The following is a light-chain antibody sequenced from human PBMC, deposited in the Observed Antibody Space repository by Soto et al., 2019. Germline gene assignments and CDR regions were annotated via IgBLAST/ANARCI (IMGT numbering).Light chain of an antibody. CDR3: QQRHMWPIT. Sequence: EVVLTQSPVTLSLSPGEKATLSCRASQSFRGLLAWYQQKPGQAPRLLIYDAYNRATGIPPRFSGSGSGKDFTLTISSLEPEDSAVYYCQQRHMWPITCGQGTRLEIK. CDR2: DAY. V-gene: IGKV3-11*01. J-gene: IGKJ5*01. CDR1: QSFRGL.